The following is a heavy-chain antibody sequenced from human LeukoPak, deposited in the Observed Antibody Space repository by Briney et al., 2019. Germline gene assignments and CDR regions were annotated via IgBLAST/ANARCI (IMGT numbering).Heavy chain of an antibody. V-gene: IGHV4-59*04. CDR1: GGSISPYY. CDR2: IYHSGST. Sequence: PSETLSLTCTVSGGSISPYYWSWIRQPPGKGLELIGYIYHSGSTYYNPSLKSRVTISVDTSKNQLSLKLSSVTAADTAVYYCAKTYRARGYTYGYFDSWGQGTLVTVSS. J-gene: IGHJ4*02. CDR3: AKTYRARGYTYGYFDS. D-gene: IGHD5-18*01.